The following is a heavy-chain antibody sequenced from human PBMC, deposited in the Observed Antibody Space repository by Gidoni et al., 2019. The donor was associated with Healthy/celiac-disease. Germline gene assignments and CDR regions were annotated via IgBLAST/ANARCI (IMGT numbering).Heavy chain of an antibody. J-gene: IGHJ6*02. V-gene: IGHV3-9*01. CDR3: AKDIGGEGGSYLSYYYYGMDV. D-gene: IGHD1-26*01. Sequence: EVQLVESGGGLVQPGRSLRLSCAASGFTFDDYAMHWVRQAPGKGLEWVSGISWNSGSIGYADSVKGRFTISRDNAKNSLYLQMNSLRAEDTALYYCAKDIGGEGGSYLSYYYYGMDVWGQGTTVTVSS. CDR2: ISWNSGSI. CDR1: GFTFDDYA.